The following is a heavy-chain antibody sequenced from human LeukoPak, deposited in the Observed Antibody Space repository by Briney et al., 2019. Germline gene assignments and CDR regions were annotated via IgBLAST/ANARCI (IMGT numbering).Heavy chain of an antibody. D-gene: IGHD2-2*01. CDR1: GYTFTSYD. CDR3: ARIFSSSSLKNYYYMDV. J-gene: IGHJ6*03. V-gene: IGHV1-8*01. Sequence: ASVKVSCKASGYTFTSYDINWVRQATGQGLEWMGWMNPNSGNTGYAQKFQGRVTMTRNTSISTAYMELSSLRSEDTAVYYCARIFSSSSLKNYYYMDVWGKGTTVTVSS. CDR2: MNPNSGNT.